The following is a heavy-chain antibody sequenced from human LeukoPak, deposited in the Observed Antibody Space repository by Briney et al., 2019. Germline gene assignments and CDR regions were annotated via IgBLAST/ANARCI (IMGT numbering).Heavy chain of an antibody. CDR2: IYYSGST. Sequence: SETLSLTCTVSGGSISSYYWSWIRQPPGKGLEWIGYIYYSGSTNYNPSLKSRVTISVDTSKNQFSLKLSSVTAADTAVYYCAREPYYYGSGTLNNDAFDIWGQGTMVTVSS. CDR1: GGSISSYY. CDR3: AREPYYYGSGTLNNDAFDI. D-gene: IGHD3-10*01. V-gene: IGHV4-59*12. J-gene: IGHJ3*02.